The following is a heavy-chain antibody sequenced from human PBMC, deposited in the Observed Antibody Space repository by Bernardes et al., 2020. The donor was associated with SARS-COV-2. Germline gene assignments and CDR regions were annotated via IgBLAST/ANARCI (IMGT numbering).Heavy chain of an antibody. D-gene: IGHD2-2*01. CDR2: INAGNGDT. V-gene: IGHV1-3*01. Sequence: ASVKVSCKASGYSFTNYAIQWVRQAPGQGLEWMGWINAGNGDTKYSQNFQGRVTITRDTSASTAYMELISLRSEDTAVYYCARAGLYCPTTTCSAYNWFDPWGQGTLVTVSS. J-gene: IGHJ5*02. CDR1: GYSFTNYA. CDR3: ARAGLYCPTTTCSAYNWFDP.